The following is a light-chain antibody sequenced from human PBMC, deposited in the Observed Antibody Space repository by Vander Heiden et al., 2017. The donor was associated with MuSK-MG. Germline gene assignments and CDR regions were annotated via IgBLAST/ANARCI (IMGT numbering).Light chain of an antibody. CDR1: QSVSSN. CDR2: GAS. CDR3: QQDNNWPST. Sequence: EIVMTQSPATLSVSPGERATLSCRASQSVSSNLAWYQQKPGQAPRLLIYGASTSATGIPARFSGSGSGTEFTLTISSLQSEDFAVYYCQQDNNWPSTFGQGTKMEIK. J-gene: IGKJ2*02. V-gene: IGKV3-15*01.